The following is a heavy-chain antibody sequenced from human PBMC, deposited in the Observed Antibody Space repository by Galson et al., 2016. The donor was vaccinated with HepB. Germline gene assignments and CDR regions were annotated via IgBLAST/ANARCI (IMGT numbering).Heavy chain of an antibody. CDR3: TRHEHISSGWYNFDY. J-gene: IGHJ4*02. Sequence: SVKVSCKASGYTFTNYYMHWVRQAPGQGLEWMGIINPSGGATSYAQKFQGRVTMTRDTSTSTVYMELSSPTSEDTAVYYCTRHEHISSGWYNFDYWGQGTLVTVSS. CDR1: GYTFTNYY. D-gene: IGHD6-19*01. CDR2: INPSGGAT. V-gene: IGHV1-46*01.